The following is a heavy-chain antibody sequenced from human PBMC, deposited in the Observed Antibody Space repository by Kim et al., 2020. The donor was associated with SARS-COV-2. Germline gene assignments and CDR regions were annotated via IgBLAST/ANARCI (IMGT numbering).Heavy chain of an antibody. D-gene: IGHD1-1*01. Sequence: GGSLRLSCATSGFNFGDYAMSWFRQAPGKGLEWLSSIRSKGYGGTTEYAASVRGRFAISRDDSKSIAYLQMNSLTIEDTALYYCTRDPRSGSFAYWGQGALVTVSS. CDR2: IRSKGYGGTT. J-gene: IGHJ4*02. CDR1: GFNFGDYA. CDR3: TRDPRSGSFAY. V-gene: IGHV3-49*03.